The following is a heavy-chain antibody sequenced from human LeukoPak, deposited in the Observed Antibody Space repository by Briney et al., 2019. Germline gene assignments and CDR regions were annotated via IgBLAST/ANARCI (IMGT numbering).Heavy chain of an antibody. CDR3: AKGFLEWFPNWFDP. CDR2: ISGSGDTT. V-gene: IGHV3-23*01. CDR1: GFTFNIFA. Sequence: PGGSLRLSCAASGFTFNIFAMSWVSQTPGKGLEWVAAISGSGDTTYYADSVKGRFTISRDNSKNTLYLQMNSLRAEDTAVYYCAKGFLEWFPNWFDPWGQGTLVTVSS. J-gene: IGHJ5*02. D-gene: IGHD3-3*01.